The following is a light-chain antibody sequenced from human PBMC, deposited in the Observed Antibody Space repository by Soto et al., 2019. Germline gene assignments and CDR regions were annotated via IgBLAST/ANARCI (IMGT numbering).Light chain of an antibody. CDR3: QQYDNLPPYT. CDR2: DAS. V-gene: IGKV1-33*01. Sequence: DLQMTQSPSSLSASVGDRVTITCQASRDISVYLIWYQQKPGKPPKLLVYDASNLQTGVPSRFSGSGSGTHFTFTISSLQPEDFATYYCQQYDNLPPYTFGQGTKVEL. CDR1: RDISVY. J-gene: IGKJ2*01.